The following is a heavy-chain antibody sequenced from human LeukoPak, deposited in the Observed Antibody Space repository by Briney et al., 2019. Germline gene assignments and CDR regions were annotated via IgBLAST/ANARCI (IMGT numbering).Heavy chain of an antibody. CDR1: GFTFSSYW. D-gene: IGHD3-16*01. V-gene: IGHV3-7*01. Sequence: GGSLRLSCAASGFTFSSYWMSWVRQAPGKGLEWVANIKQDGSEKYYVDSVKGRFTISRDNAKNSLYLQMNSLRAEDTAVYYCARVGAFWGANFDYWGQGTLVTVSS. J-gene: IGHJ4*02. CDR3: ARVGAFWGANFDY. CDR2: IKQDGSEK.